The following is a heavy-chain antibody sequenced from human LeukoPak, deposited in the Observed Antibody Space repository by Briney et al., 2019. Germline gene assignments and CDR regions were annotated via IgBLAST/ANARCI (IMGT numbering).Heavy chain of an antibody. Sequence: SETLSLTCTVSGGSISSSSYYWGWIRQPPGKGLEWIGSIYYSGSTYYNPSLKSRVTISVDTSKNQFSLKLSSVTAADTAVYYCARDAFSGGSLYNWFDPWGQGTLVTVSS. J-gene: IGHJ5*02. V-gene: IGHV4-39*07. CDR2: IYYSGST. D-gene: IGHD2-15*01. CDR1: GGSISSSSYY. CDR3: ARDAFSGGSLYNWFDP.